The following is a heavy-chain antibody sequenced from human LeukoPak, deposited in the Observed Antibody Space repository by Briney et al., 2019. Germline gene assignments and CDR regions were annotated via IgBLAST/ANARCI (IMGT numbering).Heavy chain of an antibody. J-gene: IGHJ5*02. D-gene: IGHD3-9*01. Sequence: PSETLCLTCAVYGGSFSGYYWSWVRQPPGRGLECIGEINHSGRTNYNPSLKSRVNISVDKSKNQFSLKLSSVTAADTAVYYCARGRPLYYDILNGYLRTNWFDPWGQGTLVTVSS. CDR3: ARGRPLYYDILNGYLRTNWFDP. CDR1: GGSFSGYY. CDR2: INHSGRT. V-gene: IGHV4-34*01.